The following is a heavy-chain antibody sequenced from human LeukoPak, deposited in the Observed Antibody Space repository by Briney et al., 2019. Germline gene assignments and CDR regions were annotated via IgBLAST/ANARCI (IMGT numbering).Heavy chain of an antibody. J-gene: IGHJ4*02. CDR2: INTYNGDT. V-gene: IGHV1-18*01. CDR1: GYTFTNYG. CDR3: ARENVITFGGVIVIPAVDY. D-gene: IGHD3-16*02. Sequence: ASVKVSCKASGYTFTNYGISWVRQAPGQGLEWMGWINTYNGDTIYAQKLQGRVTMTTDTSTRTGYMELRNLRSDDTAIYYCARENVITFGGVIVIPAVDYWGQGSLVTVSS.